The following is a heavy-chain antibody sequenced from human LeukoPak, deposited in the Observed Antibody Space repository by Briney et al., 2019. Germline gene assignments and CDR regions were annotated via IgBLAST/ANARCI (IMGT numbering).Heavy chain of an antibody. V-gene: IGHV3-30-3*01. J-gene: IGHJ4*02. CDR3: AKGAVPAANFDY. CDR1: GFTFSSYA. Sequence: GGSLRLSCAASGFTFSSYAVHWVRQAPGKGLEWVAVISYDGTNKYYADSVKGRFTISRDNSKNTLYLQMNSLRTEDTAVYYCAKGAVPAANFDYWGQGTLVTVSS. CDR2: ISYDGTNK. D-gene: IGHD2-2*01.